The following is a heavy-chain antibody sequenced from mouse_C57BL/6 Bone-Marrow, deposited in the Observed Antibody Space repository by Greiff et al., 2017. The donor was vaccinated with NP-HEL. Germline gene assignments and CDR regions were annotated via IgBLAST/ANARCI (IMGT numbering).Heavy chain of an antibody. D-gene: IGHD1-1*01. CDR2: IYPSDSDT. V-gene: IGHV1-61*01. CDR1: GYTFPSYW. Sequence: QVQLQQSGAELVRPGPSVTLSCQASGYTFPSYWMDWVKPRPGQGLEWIGNIYPSDSDTHSTQTFKDKATLTVDKSSSTAYMQLSSRTSEDSAVYYCARWDYYGSSYWYFDVGGTGTTVTVSS. CDR3: ARWDYYGSSYWYFDV. J-gene: IGHJ1*03.